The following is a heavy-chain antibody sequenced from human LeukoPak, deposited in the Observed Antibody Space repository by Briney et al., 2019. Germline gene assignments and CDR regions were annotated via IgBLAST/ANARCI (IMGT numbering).Heavy chain of an antibody. CDR3: TRPSPPGIAAAGILFDDY. CDR1: GFTFSGSA. CDR2: IRSKANSYAT. V-gene: IGHV3-73*01. D-gene: IGHD6-13*01. J-gene: IGHJ4*02. Sequence: GGSLRLSCAASGFTFSGSAMHWVRQASGKGLEWVGRIRSKANSYATAYAASVKGRFTISRDDSKNTAYLQMNSLKTEDTAVYYCTRPSPPGIAAAGILFDDYWGQGTLVTVSS.